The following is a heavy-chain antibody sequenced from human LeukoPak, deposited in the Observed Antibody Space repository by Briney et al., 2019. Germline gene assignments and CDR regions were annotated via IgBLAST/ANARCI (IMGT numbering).Heavy chain of an antibody. CDR2: IYPGDSDT. J-gene: IGHJ4*02. Sequence: PGESLKISCKGSGYSFTSYWIGWVRQMPGKGLEWMGIIYPGDSDTRYSPSFQGQVTISADKSISTAYLQWSSLKASDTAMYYCARQSSKAAAGNYFDYWGQGTLVTVSS. D-gene: IGHD6-13*01. V-gene: IGHV5-51*01. CDR3: ARQSSKAAAGNYFDY. CDR1: GYSFTSYW.